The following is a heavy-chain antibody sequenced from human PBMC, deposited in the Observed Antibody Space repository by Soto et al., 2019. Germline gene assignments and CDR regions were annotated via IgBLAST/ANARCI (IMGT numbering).Heavy chain of an antibody. CDR3: ARDQYYDILTGYSEPFDY. V-gene: IGHV3-21*01. D-gene: IGHD3-9*01. J-gene: IGHJ4*02. CDR1: GFTFSSYS. Sequence: EVQLVESGGGLVKPGGSLRLSCAASGFTFSSYSMNWVRQAPGKGLEWVSSISSSSSYIYYADSVKGRFTISRDNAKNSLYLQMNSLRAEDTAVYYCARDQYYDILTGYSEPFDYWGQGTLVTVSS. CDR2: ISSSSSYI.